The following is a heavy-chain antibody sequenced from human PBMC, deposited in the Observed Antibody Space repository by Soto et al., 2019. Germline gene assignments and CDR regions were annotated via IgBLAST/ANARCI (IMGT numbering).Heavy chain of an antibody. J-gene: IGHJ4*02. CDR3: ARDTASYYLDS. Sequence: QVQLLESGPGLVKPSETLSLTCTIYGGSISSYFWSWIRQPPGKGLEWIGYIHYSGTTVYSPSLKSRVTMSIDTSENQFTLNLTSVTAADTAVYYCARDTASYYLDSWGQGSLVTVSS. CDR2: IHYSGTT. D-gene: IGHD1-26*01. CDR1: GGSISSYF. V-gene: IGHV4-59*01.